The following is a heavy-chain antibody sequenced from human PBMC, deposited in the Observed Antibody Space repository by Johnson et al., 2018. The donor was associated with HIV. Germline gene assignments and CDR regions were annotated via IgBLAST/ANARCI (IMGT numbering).Heavy chain of an antibody. V-gene: IGHV3-33*01. Sequence: QMQLVESGGGVVQPGRSLRLSCAASGFTFSNYGMHWVRQAPGRGLEWVALIWYDGRNKYYEDSVKGRFTISRDNSNLYLEMNSLRVEDTALYYCARGGYELFLNNAFDIWGQGTLVTVSA. CDR1: GFTFSNYG. CDR2: IWYDGRNK. D-gene: IGHD1-1*01. J-gene: IGHJ3*02. CDR3: ARGGYELFLNNAFDI.